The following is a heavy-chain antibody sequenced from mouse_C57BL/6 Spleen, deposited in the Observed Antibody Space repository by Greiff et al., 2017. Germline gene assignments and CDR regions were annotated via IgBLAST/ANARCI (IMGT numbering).Heavy chain of an antibody. CDR2: IYPGSGSN. V-gene: IGHV1-55*01. J-gene: IGHJ2*01. CDR1: GYTFTSYW. Sequence: QVQLQQPGAELVKPGASVKMSCKVSGYTFTSYWITWVKQRPGQGLEWIGDIYPGSGSNNNNEKFKSKATLTVNTPYSTAYMQLSSLSSEDSAVYSCARSGYYGTSYYFDYWGQGTTLTVSS. CDR3: ARSGYYGTSYYFDY. D-gene: IGHD2-1*01.